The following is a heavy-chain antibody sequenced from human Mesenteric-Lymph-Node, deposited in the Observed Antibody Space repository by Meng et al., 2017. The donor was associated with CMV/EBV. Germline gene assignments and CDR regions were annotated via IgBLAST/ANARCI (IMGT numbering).Heavy chain of an antibody. D-gene: IGHD6-13*01. CDR2: IYYSGST. Sequence: SETLSLTCTVSGGSISSSSYYWGWIRQPPGKGLEWIGSIYYSGSTYYNPSLKSRVTISVDTSKNQFSLKLSSVTAADTAVYYCARGQQQLSHHYFDYWGQGTLVTVSS. V-gene: IGHV4-39*07. CDR3: ARGQQQLSHHYFDY. CDR1: GGSISSSSYY. J-gene: IGHJ4*02.